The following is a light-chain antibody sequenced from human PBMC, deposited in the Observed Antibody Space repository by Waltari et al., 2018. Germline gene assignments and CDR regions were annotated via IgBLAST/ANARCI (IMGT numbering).Light chain of an antibody. CDR3: LQYYSRPYT. CDR2: WAS. CDR1: QSVLFSSNNNNY. V-gene: IGKV4-1*01. Sequence: DIVMTQSPDSLAVSLGERATINCKSSQSVLFSSNNNNYLAWYQLKPGQPPKLLLYWASIRPSGVPDRFSGSGSATDFTLTISSLQAEDVAVYFCLQYYSRPYTFGQGTKLELK. J-gene: IGKJ2*01.